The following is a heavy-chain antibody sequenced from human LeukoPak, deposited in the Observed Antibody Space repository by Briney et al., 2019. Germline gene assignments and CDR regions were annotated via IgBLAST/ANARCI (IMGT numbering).Heavy chain of an antibody. V-gene: IGHV4-59*08. J-gene: IGHJ4*02. D-gene: IGHD2-15*01. CDR3: ARHGFPGSLDY. CDR2: IHYTGST. Sequence: PSETLSLTCTVSGGSISSYYWSWIRQSPGKGLECIGYIHYTGSTNYNPSLKSRVTISVDTSKNQFSLKLSSVTAADTAVYYCARHGFPGSLDYWGQGTLVTVSS. CDR1: GGSISSYY.